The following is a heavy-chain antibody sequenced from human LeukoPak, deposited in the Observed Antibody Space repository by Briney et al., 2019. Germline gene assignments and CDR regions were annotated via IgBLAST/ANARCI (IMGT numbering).Heavy chain of an antibody. V-gene: IGHV3-30-3*01. D-gene: IGHD6-19*01. J-gene: IGHJ4*02. CDR1: GFTFSNYA. CDR3: ASPGSGWHF. CDR2: ISYDGDNK. Sequence: PGRSLRLSCAASGFTFSNYAIHWVRQAPGKGLEWVAVISYDGDNKYYADSVKGRFTISRDNSKNTLYLQMNSLRAEDTAVYYCASPGSGWHFWGQGTLVTVSS.